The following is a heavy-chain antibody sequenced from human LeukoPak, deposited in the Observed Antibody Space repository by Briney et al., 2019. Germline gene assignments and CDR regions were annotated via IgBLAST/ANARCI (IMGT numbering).Heavy chain of an antibody. Sequence: GGSLRLSCAASGFTVSSNYMSWVRQAPGKGLEWVSVIYSGGSTYYADSVKGRFTISRDNSKNTLYLQMNSLRAEDTAVYYCVTERGYSYGLDYWDQGTLVTVSS. CDR1: GFTVSSNY. D-gene: IGHD5-18*01. CDR3: VTERGYSYGLDY. J-gene: IGHJ4*02. CDR2: IYSGGST. V-gene: IGHV3-66*01.